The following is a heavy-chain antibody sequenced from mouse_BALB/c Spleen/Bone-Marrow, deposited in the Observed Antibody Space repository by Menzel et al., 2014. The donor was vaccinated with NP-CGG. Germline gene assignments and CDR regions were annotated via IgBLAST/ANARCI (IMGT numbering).Heavy chain of an antibody. CDR1: GFNIKDTY. CDR2: IDPANGNT. CDR3: ARDYGRAAWFAY. J-gene: IGHJ3*01. V-gene: IGHV14-3*02. D-gene: IGHD1-1*01. Sequence: VQLKESGAELVKPGASVKLSYTASGFNIKDTYIHWVKQRPEQGLEWIGGIDPANGNTKYDPKFQGKATITADTSSNTAYLQLSSLPSEDTAVYYCARDYGRAAWFAYWGQGTLVTVSA.